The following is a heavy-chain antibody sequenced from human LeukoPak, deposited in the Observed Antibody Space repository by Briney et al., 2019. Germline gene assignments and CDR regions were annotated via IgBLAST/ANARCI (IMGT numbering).Heavy chain of an antibody. Sequence: SETLSLTCAVYGGSFSGYYWSWIRQPPGKGLEWIGEINHSGSTNYNPSLKSRVTISVDTSKNQFSLKLSSVTAADTAVYYCARSDYDILTGYFTNWFDPWGQGTLVTVSS. CDR3: ARSDYDILTGYFTNWFDP. CDR2: INHSGST. CDR1: GGSFSGYY. J-gene: IGHJ5*02. D-gene: IGHD3-9*01. V-gene: IGHV4-34*01.